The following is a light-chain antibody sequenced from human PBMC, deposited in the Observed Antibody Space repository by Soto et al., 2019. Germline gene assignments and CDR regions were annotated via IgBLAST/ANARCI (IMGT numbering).Light chain of an antibody. CDR2: GAS. CDR3: QQYDNSPIT. J-gene: IGKJ5*01. Sequence: EIVMTQSPATLSVSPGDRDTISCRASQSVKTNLAWYQQKPGQAPRLLIYGASTRATGIPDRFSGSGSGTDFTLTINRLEPEDSAVYYCQQYDNSPITFGKGTRLEIK. V-gene: IGKV3D-15*02. CDR1: QSVKTN.